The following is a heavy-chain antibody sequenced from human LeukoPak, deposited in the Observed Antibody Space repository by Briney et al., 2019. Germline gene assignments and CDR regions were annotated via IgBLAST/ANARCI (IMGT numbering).Heavy chain of an antibody. Sequence: PGGSLRLSRAASGFTFSSYAMSWVRQAPGKGLEWVSAISGSGGSTYYVDSVKGRFTISRDNSRTTLFLQMNRLRVEDTAIYYCAKDRPNYYGSNGHYYRQNGDYWGQGTLVTVSS. CDR2: ISGSGGST. D-gene: IGHD3-22*01. V-gene: IGHV3-23*01. J-gene: IGHJ4*02. CDR3: AKDRPNYYGSNGHYYRQNGDY. CDR1: GFTFSSYA.